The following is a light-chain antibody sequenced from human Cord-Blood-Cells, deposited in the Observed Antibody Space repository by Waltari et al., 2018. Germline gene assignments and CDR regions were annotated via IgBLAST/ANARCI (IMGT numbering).Light chain of an antibody. CDR1: SSDVGGSNY. Sequence: QSALTQPRSVSGSPGQSVTISCTRTSSDVGGSNYVSWYQQHPGKAPKLMIYDVSKRPSGVPDRFSGSKSGNTASLTISGLQAEDEADYYCCSYAGSYTVVFGGGTKLTVL. CDR2: DVS. CDR3: CSYAGSYTVV. V-gene: IGLV2-11*01. J-gene: IGLJ2*01.